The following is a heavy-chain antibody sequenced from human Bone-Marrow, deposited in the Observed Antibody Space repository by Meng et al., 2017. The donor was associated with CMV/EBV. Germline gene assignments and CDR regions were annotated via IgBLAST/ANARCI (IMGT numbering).Heavy chain of an antibody. D-gene: IGHD3-3*01. CDR2: ISYDGSNK. Sequence: GGSLRLSCAASGFTFSSYAMHWVRQAPGKGLEWVAVISYDGSNKYYADSVKGRFTISRDNSKNTLYLQMNSLRAENTAVYYCARNPGLLRFLEWLSIYGDYQFDYWGQGTRVTVSS. V-gene: IGHV3-30*04. CDR3: ARNPGLLRFLEWLSIYGDYQFDY. CDR1: GFTFSSYA. J-gene: IGHJ4*02.